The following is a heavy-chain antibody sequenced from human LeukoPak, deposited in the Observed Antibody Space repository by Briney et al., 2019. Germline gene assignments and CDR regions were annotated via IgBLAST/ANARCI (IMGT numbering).Heavy chain of an antibody. V-gene: IGHV4-38-2*02. CDR2: LYHSGST. CDR1: DSSINRAYY. J-gene: IGHJ3*02. CDR3: VTTYYHDSGGYVNAFDI. Sequence: SETLSHTCTVSDSSINRAYYWGWIRQPPGEGLEWIGTLYHSGSTYSKASLKSRVTISIDSSKQQFSLKLTSVTAADTAVYYCVTTYYHDSGGYVNAFDIWGQGTMVIVSS. D-gene: IGHD3-22*01.